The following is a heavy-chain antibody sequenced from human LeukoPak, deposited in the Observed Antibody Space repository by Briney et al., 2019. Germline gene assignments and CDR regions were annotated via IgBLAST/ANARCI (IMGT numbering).Heavy chain of an antibody. J-gene: IGHJ6*02. V-gene: IGHV4-59*01. CDR3: ARGGSGYQFHYYYYYGMDV. D-gene: IGHD3-22*01. Sequence: PSETLSLTCTVSGGSISSYYWSWIRQPPGKGLEWIGYIYYSGSTNYNPSLKSRVTISVDTSKNQFSLKLSSVTAADTAVYYCARGGSGYQFHYYYYYGMDVWGQGTTVTVSS. CDR2: IYYSGST. CDR1: GGSISSYY.